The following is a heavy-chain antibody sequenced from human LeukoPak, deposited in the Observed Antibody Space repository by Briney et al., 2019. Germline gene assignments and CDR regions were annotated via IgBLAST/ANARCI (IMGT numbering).Heavy chain of an antibody. CDR3: TTDGYTVYYYDSSGYYL. CDR1: GFTFSDAW. CDR2: IKSKTDGGTT. J-gene: IGHJ4*02. V-gene: IGHV3-15*01. D-gene: IGHD3-22*01. Sequence: GGSLRLSCAASGFTFSDAWMTWVRQAPGKGLEWVGRIKSKTDGGTTDYAAPVKGRFTISRDDSKNTLYLQMNSLKTEDTAVYYCTTDGYTVYYYDSSGYYLWGQGTLVTVSS.